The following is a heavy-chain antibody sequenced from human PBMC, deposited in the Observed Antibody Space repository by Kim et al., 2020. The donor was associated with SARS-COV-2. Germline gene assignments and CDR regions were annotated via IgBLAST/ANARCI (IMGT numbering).Heavy chain of an antibody. V-gene: IGHV3-13*01. Sequence: GGSLRLSCTASGFNFRSYDMHWVRQATGEGLEWVSAVGTAGDTYYLGSVKGRFTISRENAKNSLYLQMNSLRAGDTAVYYCTRASAGFDYWGQGTLVTVSS. CDR2: VGTAGDT. J-gene: IGHJ4*02. CDR1: GFNFRSYD. CDR3: TRASAGFDY.